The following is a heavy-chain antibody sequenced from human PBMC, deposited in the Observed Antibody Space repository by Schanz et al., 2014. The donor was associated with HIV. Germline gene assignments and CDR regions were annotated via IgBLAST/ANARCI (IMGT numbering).Heavy chain of an antibody. D-gene: IGHD3-10*01. CDR2: ISANNGNT. V-gene: IGHV1-18*01. J-gene: IGHJ4*02. CDR3: ARGTYYGSGSYTLDY. Sequence: QVQLVQSGAEVKKPGASVKVSCKASGHTSTNYGITWVRQAPGQGLEWMAWISANNGNTYYAQKVQGRVSMATDTSTNTAYMELRSLRSDDTAVYYCARGTYYGSGSYTLDYWGQGTLVTVSS. CDR1: GHTSTNYG.